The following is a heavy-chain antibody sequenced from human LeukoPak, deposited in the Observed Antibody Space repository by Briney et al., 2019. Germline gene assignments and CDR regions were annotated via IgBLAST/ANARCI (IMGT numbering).Heavy chain of an antibody. CDR2: IYHSGST. D-gene: IGHD3-10*01. J-gene: IGHJ6*03. CDR3: ARSGGRVYYMDV. V-gene: IGHV4-34*01. CDR1: GGSFSGYY. Sequence: SETLSLTCAVYGGSFSGYYWSWIRQPPGKGLEWIGEIYHSGSTNYNPSLKSRVTISVDTSKNQFSLKLSSVTAADTAVYYCARSGGRVYYMDVWGKGTTVTVSS.